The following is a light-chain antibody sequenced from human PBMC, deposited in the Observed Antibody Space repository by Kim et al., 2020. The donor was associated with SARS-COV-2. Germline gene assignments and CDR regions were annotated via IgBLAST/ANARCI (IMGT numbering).Light chain of an antibody. J-gene: IGKJ2*01. Sequence: LSPGDRATLSCRASQSLGNNYCGWYQQQPGQAPRLVIYGASSRATGIPDRFSGSGSRTHFNLSITRLEPEDFAVYYCQQYASAPDTFGQGTTLEL. V-gene: IGKV3-20*01. CDR3: QQYASAPDT. CDR1: QSLGNNY. CDR2: GAS.